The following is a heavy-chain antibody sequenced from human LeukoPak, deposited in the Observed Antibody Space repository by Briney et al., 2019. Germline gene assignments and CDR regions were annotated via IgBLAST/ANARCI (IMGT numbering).Heavy chain of an antibody. Sequence: GGSLRLSCAASGFTFSSYNMNWVRQAPGKGLEWVSSITSSSSYIYYADSVKGRFTISRDNAKNSLYLQINSLRAKDTAVYYCARAGGMFVGSDYWGQGTLVTVSS. CDR3: ARAGGMFVGSDY. CDR1: GFTFSSYN. D-gene: IGHD3-10*02. V-gene: IGHV3-21*01. CDR2: ITSSSSYI. J-gene: IGHJ4*02.